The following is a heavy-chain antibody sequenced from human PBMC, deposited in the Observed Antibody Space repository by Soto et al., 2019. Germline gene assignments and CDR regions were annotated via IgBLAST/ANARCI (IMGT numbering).Heavy chain of an antibody. V-gene: IGHV3-15*01. CDR1: EFSLTSNW. CDR2: IRSDKDGGAT. Sequence: EMQLVQSGGGLVKPGGSLTLSCAAYEFSLTSNWMHWVRQAPGRGLEWLGLIRSDKDGGATSYSAPVKGRFTISRDDSKNTLYLQMNSLKNEDTGVYYCSHVYHDDPWGQGTRVTVSS. J-gene: IGHJ5*02. CDR3: SHVYHDDP.